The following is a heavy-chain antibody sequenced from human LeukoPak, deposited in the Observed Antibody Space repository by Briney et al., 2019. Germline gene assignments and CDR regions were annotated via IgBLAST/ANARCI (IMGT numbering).Heavy chain of an antibody. CDR1: GYTFTSYG. V-gene: IGHV1-18*01. CDR3: ARVGGVGGSSSWFLFDY. Sequence: ASVKVSCKASGYTFTSYGISWVRQAPGQGLEWIGWISAYNGNTNYAQKLQGRVTMTTDTSTSTAYMELRSLRSDDTAVYYCARVGGVGGSSSWFLFDYWGQGNLVTVSS. J-gene: IGHJ4*02. D-gene: IGHD6-13*01. CDR2: ISAYNGNT.